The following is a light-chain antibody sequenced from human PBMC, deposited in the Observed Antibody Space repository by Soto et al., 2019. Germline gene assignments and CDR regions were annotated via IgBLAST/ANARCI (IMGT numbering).Light chain of an antibody. V-gene: IGKV3-20*01. CDR2: GAS. CDR1: QSVSSSY. Sequence: EIVLTQSPGTLSLSPGERATLSCRASQSVSSSYLAWYRQKPGQAPSLLIYGASSRATGIPDRVSGSGSGTDFTLTIIRLEPEDFAVYYCQQYGSSPSTFGQGTKLEIK. J-gene: IGKJ2*01. CDR3: QQYGSSPST.